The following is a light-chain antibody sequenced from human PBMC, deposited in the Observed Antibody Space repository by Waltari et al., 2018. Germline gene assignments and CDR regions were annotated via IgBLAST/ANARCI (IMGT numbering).Light chain of an antibody. V-gene: IGLV8-61*01. J-gene: IGLJ3*02. CDR1: SGSLSTTSY. Sequence: QTVVTQEPSLSVSPGGTVTLTCALSSGSLSTTSYATWYQQTPGQTPRTLVYKANARSSGIPDRFSGSILGNTAALTNTGAQADDESDYYCALYMGSGIWVFGGGTRLTVL. CDR2: KAN. CDR3: ALYMGSGIWV.